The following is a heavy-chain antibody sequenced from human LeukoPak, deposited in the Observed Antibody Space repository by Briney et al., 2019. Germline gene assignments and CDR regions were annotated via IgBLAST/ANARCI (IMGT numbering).Heavy chain of an antibody. CDR1: GFTFSSYA. Sequence: GGSLRLSCAASGFTFSSYAMSWVRQAPGKGLEWVSAISGSGGSTYYADSVKGRFTISRDNSKNTLYLQMNSLGAEDTAVYYCANADTALGVNDYCGQGTLVTISS. CDR2: ISGSGGST. V-gene: IGHV3-23*01. CDR3: ANADTALGVNDY. D-gene: IGHD5-18*01. J-gene: IGHJ4*02.